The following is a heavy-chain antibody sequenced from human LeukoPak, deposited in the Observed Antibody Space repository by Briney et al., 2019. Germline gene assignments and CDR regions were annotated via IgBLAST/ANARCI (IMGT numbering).Heavy chain of an antibody. CDR2: IYYSGST. Sequence: KASETLSLTCTVSGGSISSYYWSWIRQPPGKGLEWIGDIYYSGSTNYNPSLKSRVTISVDTSKNQFSLKLSSVTAADTAVYYCAREKATVTTSGMDYWGQGTLVTVSS. CDR3: AREKATVTTSGMDY. CDR1: GGSISSYY. V-gene: IGHV4-59*12. D-gene: IGHD4-17*01. J-gene: IGHJ4*02.